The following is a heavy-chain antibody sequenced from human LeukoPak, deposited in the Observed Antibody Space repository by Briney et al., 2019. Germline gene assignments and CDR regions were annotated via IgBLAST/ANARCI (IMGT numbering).Heavy chain of an antibody. CDR3: ARDLLGSHTSYSSGAWDY. D-gene: IGHD3-9*01. J-gene: IGHJ4*02. CDR1: GGAFSNYA. Sequence: VASVTLSCKASGGAFSNYAISWVRQAPGQGLEGMGGIIPIFDTADYAQTFQGRLTITADDSTSTAYMELSSLRAEDTAVYYCARDLLGSHTSYSSGAWDYWGQGTLVTVSS. CDR2: IIPIFDTA. V-gene: IGHV1-69*13.